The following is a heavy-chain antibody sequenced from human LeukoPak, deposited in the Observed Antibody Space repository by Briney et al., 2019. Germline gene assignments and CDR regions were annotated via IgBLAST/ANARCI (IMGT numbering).Heavy chain of an antibody. CDR2: ISGSGAST. J-gene: IGHJ3*02. Sequence: GGSLRLSCAASGFTFSSYAMNWVRQAPGKGLEWVSAISGSGASTYYADSVKGRLTISRDSSKNTLYLQMNSLRADDTAIYYCAKDLVVVPAANAAFDIWGQGTMVTVSS. V-gene: IGHV3-23*01. CDR1: GFTFSSYA. CDR3: AKDLVVVPAANAAFDI. D-gene: IGHD2-2*01.